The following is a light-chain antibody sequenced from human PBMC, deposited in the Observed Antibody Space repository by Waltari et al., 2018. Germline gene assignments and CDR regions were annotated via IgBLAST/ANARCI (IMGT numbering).Light chain of an antibody. CDR1: SSDVGGYTY. V-gene: IGLV2-14*01. CDR2: EVS. Sequence: QSALTQPASVSGSPGQSLTISCTGTSSDVGGYTYVSWYQQHPGKAPKLMIYEVSNRPSGVSNRFSGSKSGNTASLTISGLQAEDEADYYCSSYTSSSTLVVFGGGTKLTVL. J-gene: IGLJ2*01. CDR3: SSYTSSSTLVV.